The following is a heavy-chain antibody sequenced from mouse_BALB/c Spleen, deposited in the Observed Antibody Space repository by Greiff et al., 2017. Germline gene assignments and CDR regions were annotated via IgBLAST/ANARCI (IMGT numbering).Heavy chain of an antibody. CDR1: GYTFTSYW. CDR3: ARRNYGSREGYYFDY. Sequence: QVQLQQSGAELAKPGASVKMSCKASGYTFTSYWMHWVKQRPGQGLEWIGYINPSTGYTEYNQKFKDKATLTADKSSSTAYMQLSSLTSEDSAVYYCARRNYGSREGYYFDYWGQGTTLTVSS. D-gene: IGHD1-1*01. J-gene: IGHJ2*01. V-gene: IGHV1-7*01. CDR2: INPSTGYT.